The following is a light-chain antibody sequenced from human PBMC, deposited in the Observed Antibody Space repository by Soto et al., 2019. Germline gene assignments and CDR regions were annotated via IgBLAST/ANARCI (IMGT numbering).Light chain of an antibody. CDR1: QSISNS. Sequence: EMVMIQSSGTLSLSPGDRATLPCRASQSISNSLAWYQQKPGQAPRLLIYGASTRAAGVPARFSGSGSGTDFTLTISSLQSEDFAVYYCQQYNNWPITFGQGTRLEIK. CDR2: GAS. CDR3: QQYNNWPIT. J-gene: IGKJ5*01. V-gene: IGKV3-15*01.